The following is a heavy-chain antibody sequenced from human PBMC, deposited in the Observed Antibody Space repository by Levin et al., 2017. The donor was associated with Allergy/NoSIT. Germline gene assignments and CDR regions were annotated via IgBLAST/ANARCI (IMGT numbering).Heavy chain of an antibody. J-gene: IGHJ6*02. CDR3: ARARRYFGPGATYYYYYGMDV. CDR2: INPSGGST. V-gene: IGHV1-46*01. CDR1: GYTFTSYY. Sequence: GESLKISCKASGYTFTSYYMHWVRQAPGQGLEWMGIINPSGGSTSYAQKFQGRVTMTRDTSTSTVYMELSSLRSEDTAVYYCARARRYFGPGATYYYYYGMDVWGQGTTVTVSS. D-gene: IGHD3-9*01.